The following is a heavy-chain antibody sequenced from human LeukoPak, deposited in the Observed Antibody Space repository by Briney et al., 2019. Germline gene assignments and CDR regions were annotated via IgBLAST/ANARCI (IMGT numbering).Heavy chain of an antibody. CDR1: GGSFSGYY. J-gene: IGHJ4*02. CDR3: ARDIVGADYYDSLY. Sequence: SETLSLTCAVYGGSFSGYYWSWIRQPPGKGLEWIGEINHSGSTNYNPSLKGRVTISVDTSKNQFSLKLSSVTAADTAVYYCARDIVGADYYDSLYWGQGTLVTVSS. CDR2: INHSGST. V-gene: IGHV4-34*01. D-gene: IGHD3-22*01.